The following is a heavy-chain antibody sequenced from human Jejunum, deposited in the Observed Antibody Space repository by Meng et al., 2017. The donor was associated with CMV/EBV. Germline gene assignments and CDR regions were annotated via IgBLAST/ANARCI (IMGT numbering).Heavy chain of an antibody. J-gene: IGHJ5*02. D-gene: IGHD2-8*02. V-gene: IGHV1-46*01. CDR2: INPSGGGT. CDR3: ARGLCTGDRCPLDS. Sequence: YTLTSYYLHWVRQAPGQGLEWLGTINPSGGGTSHAQKFQGRVTMTRDTSTSTVYMELSSLRSDDTAMYYCARGLCTGDRCPLDSWGQGTLVTVSS. CDR1: YTLTSYY.